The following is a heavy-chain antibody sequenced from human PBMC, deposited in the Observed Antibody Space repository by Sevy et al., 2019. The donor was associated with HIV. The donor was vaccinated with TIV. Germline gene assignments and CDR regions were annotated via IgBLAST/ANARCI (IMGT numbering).Heavy chain of an antibody. CDR3: ARVRGRYGGIDAFDF. J-gene: IGHJ3*01. Sequence: ASVKVSCKASGYTFTGYYMHWVRQAPGQGLEWMGRINPNSGGTNYAQKFHGRVTMTRDTSISTAYMELSRLRSDDTAVYYCARVRGRYGGIDAFDFWGQGTMVTVSS. CDR2: INPNSGGT. CDR1: GYTFTGYY. V-gene: IGHV1-2*06. D-gene: IGHD1-26*01.